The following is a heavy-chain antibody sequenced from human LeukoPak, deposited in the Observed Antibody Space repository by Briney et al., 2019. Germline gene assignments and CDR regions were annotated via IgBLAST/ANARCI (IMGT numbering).Heavy chain of an antibody. Sequence: SETLSLTCAVYGGSFSGYYWSWIRQPPGKGLEWIGEINHSGSTNYNPSLKSRVTISVDTSKNLFSLKLSSVTAADTAVYYCASALYRWWELPSWAYWGQGTLVTVSS. CDR2: INHSGST. J-gene: IGHJ4*02. CDR3: ASALYRWWELPSWAY. CDR1: GGSFSGYY. V-gene: IGHV4-34*01. D-gene: IGHD1-26*01.